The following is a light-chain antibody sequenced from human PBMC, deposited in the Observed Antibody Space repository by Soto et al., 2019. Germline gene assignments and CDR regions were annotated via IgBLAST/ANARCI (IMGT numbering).Light chain of an antibody. J-gene: IGKJ1*01. CDR1: QSISSY. Sequence: DIQMTQSPSSLSASVGDRVTITCRASQSISSYLNWYQQKPWKAPNLLIYPASSLQSGVPSTFSRSGSGTDFTLTISSLQPEDFATYYCQQSYSTPWTFGQGTQVEIK. CDR3: QQSYSTPWT. V-gene: IGKV1-39*01. CDR2: PAS.